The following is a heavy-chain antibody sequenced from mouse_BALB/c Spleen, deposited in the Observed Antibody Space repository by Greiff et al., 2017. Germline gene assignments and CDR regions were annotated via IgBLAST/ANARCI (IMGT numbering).Heavy chain of an antibody. Sequence: EVKLQESGPGLVKPSQSLSLTCSVTGYSITSGYYWNWIRQFPGNKLEWMGYISYDGSNNYNPSLKNRISITRDTSKNQFFLKLNSVTTEDTATYYCARDGDYDPAYYAMDYWGQGTSVTVSS. V-gene: IGHV3-6*02. J-gene: IGHJ4*01. D-gene: IGHD2-4*01. CDR3: ARDGDYDPAYYAMDY. CDR2: ISYDGSN. CDR1: GYSITSGYY.